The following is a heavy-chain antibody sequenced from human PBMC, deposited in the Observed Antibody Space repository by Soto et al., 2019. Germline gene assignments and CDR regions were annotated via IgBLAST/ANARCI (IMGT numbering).Heavy chain of an antibody. V-gene: IGHV3-23*01. CDR3: AKDLFFVDAEAVTANVSGLDV. Sequence: PGWSLRLSCAASGFTFSSYAMSWVRQAPGKGLEWVSAISGSGGSTYYADSVKGRFTTSRDNSKNTLYLQMNSLRAEDTAVYYCAKDLFFVDAEAVTANVSGLDVRGKGTTVTVFS. CDR1: GFTFSSYA. D-gene: IGHD6-13*01. CDR2: ISGSGGST. J-gene: IGHJ6*04.